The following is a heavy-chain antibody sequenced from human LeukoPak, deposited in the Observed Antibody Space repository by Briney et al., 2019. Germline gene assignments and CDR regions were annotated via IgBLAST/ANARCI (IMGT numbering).Heavy chain of an antibody. CDR3: ARDPFTGTRGF. D-gene: IGHD1-1*01. V-gene: IGHV3-30*03. J-gene: IGHJ4*02. CDR2: ISYDGSNK. Sequence: GGSLRLSCAASGFTFSSYGMHWVRQAPGKGLEWVAVISYDGSNKYYADSVKGRFTISRDNSKNTLYLQMNSLRAEDTAVYYCARDPFTGTRGFWGQGTLVTVSS. CDR1: GFTFSSYG.